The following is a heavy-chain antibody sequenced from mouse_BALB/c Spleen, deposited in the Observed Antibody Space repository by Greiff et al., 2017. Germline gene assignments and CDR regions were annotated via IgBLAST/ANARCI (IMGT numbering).Heavy chain of an antibody. J-gene: IGHJ4*01. Sequence: DVKVEESGPGLVKPSQSLSLTCTVTGYSITSDYAWNWIRQFPGNKLEWMGYISYSGSTSYNPSLKSRISITRDTSKNQFFLQLNSVTTEDTATYYCARDRYDPYAMDDWGQGTSVTVSA. CDR2: ISYSGST. V-gene: IGHV3-2*02. CDR1: GYSITSDYA. CDR3: ARDRYDPYAMDD. D-gene: IGHD2-14*01.